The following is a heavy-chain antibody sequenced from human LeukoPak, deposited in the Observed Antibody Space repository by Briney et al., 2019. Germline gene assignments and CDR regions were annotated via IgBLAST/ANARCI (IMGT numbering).Heavy chain of an antibody. CDR3: VKLDSSGYFYANFHF. D-gene: IGHD3-22*01. CDR2: VSGSGSTT. Sequence: GGSLRLSCAASGFTFSSYAMSWVRQAPGKGPEWVSSVSGSGSTTYYADSVRGRFSISRDNSKDTLYLQMINLRAEDTAVYYCVKLDSSGYFYANFHFWGQGTLVTVSS. V-gene: IGHV3-23*01. CDR1: GFTFSSYA. J-gene: IGHJ4*02.